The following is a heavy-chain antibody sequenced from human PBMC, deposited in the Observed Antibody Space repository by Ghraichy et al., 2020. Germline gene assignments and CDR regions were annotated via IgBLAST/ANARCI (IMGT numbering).Heavy chain of an antibody. V-gene: IGHV4-39*01. CDR2: IYYSGRT. J-gene: IGHJ6*02. CDR1: GGSISSSSYY. Sequence: ESLNISCTVSGGSISSSSYYWGWIRQPPGKGLEWIGSIYYSGRTYYNPSLKSRVTISVDTSKNQFSLKLSSVTAADTAVSYCESSSPFYYYGMDVWGQGTTVTVSS. D-gene: IGHD6-6*01. CDR3: ESSSPFYYYGMDV.